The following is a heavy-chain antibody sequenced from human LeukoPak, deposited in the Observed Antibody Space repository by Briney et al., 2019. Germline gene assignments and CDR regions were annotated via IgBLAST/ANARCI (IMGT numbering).Heavy chain of an antibody. Sequence: ASVKVSCKASGYTFTSYDINWVRQATGQGLEWMGWMNPNSGNTGYAQKFQGWVTMTRDTSISTAYMELSRLRSDDTAVYYRARDGEAGQVDGAFDIWGQGTMVTVSS. CDR2: MNPNSGNT. CDR3: ARDGEAGQVDGAFDI. V-gene: IGHV1-8*02. J-gene: IGHJ3*02. CDR1: GYTFTSYD. D-gene: IGHD3-10*01.